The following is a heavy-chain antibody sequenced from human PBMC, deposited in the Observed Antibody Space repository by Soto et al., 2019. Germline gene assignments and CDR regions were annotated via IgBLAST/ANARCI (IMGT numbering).Heavy chain of an antibody. D-gene: IGHD3-3*01. CDR1: GYTFTSYY. V-gene: IGHV1-46*01. CDR3: ARDHDFWSGYYDQGYYYYGMDV. Sequence: ASVKVSGKASGYTFTSYYMHWVRQAPGQGLEWMGIINPSGGSTSYAQKFQGRVTMTRDTSTSTVYMELSSLRSEDTAVYYCARDHDFWSGYYDQGYYYYGMDVWGQGTTVTVSS. J-gene: IGHJ6*02. CDR2: INPSGGST.